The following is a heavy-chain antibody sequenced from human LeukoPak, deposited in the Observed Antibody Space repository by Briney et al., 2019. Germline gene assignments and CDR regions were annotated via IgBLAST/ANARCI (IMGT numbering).Heavy chain of an antibody. V-gene: IGHV3-23*01. CDR2: IFGSGDNT. D-gene: IGHD6-13*01. CDR3: AKRGIAEAASFDY. CDR1: GFTFSSYA. Sequence: PGGSLRLSCAASGFTFSSYAMRWVRQAPGKGLEGVSTIFGSGDNTYYADSVKGRFTISRDSSKNTLYLQMSSLRADDTAVYYCAKRGIAEAASFDYWGQGTLVTVSS. J-gene: IGHJ4*02.